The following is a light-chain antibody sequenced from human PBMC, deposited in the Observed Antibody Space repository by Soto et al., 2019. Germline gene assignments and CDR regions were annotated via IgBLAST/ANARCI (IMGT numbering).Light chain of an antibody. CDR2: DAS. CDR1: ESISTY. Sequence: EIVLTQSPATLSLSPGERATLSCRASESISTYLAWYHQKPGQAPRLLMYDASNRANGIPARFSGSGSGTDFTLIISSLEPEDFAVYYCQHRDNWPLTFGGGTKVEIK. V-gene: IGKV3-11*01. J-gene: IGKJ4*01. CDR3: QHRDNWPLT.